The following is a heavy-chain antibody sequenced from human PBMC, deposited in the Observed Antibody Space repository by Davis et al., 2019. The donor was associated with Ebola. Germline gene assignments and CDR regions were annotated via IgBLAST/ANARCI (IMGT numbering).Heavy chain of an antibody. Sequence: GGSLRLSCKGSGYTFTSYWIAWVRQMPGKGLEWMGIIYPGDSDTRYSPSFQGQVTISADKSISTAYLQWSSLKASDTAMYYCARHYSNSNWFDPWGQGTLVTVSS. CDR3: ARHYSNSNWFDP. V-gene: IGHV5-51*01. J-gene: IGHJ5*02. D-gene: IGHD4-11*01. CDR2: IYPGDSDT. CDR1: GYTFTSYW.